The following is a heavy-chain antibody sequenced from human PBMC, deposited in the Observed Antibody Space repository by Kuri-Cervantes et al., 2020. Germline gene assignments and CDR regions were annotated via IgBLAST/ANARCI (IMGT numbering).Heavy chain of an antibody. CDR3: ARLRRDGYNFAYFDY. J-gene: IGHJ4*02. CDR1: GGSISSGGYS. CDR2: IYHSGST. V-gene: IGHV4-30-2*02. Sequence: SQTLSLTCAVSGGSISSGGYSWSWIRQPPGKGLEWIGYIYHSGSTNYNPSLKSRVTISVDTSKNQFSLKLSSVTAADTAVYYCARLRRDGYNFAYFDYWGQGTLVTVSS. D-gene: IGHD5-24*01.